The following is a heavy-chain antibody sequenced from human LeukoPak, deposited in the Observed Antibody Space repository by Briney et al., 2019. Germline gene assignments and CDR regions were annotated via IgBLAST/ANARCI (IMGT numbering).Heavy chain of an antibody. Sequence: PGGSLRLSCAASGFTFDDYAMHWVRQAPGKGLEWVSGISWNSGSIGYADSVKGRFTISRDNAKNSLYLQMNSLRAEDMALYYCARGYSHGYVGIDYWGQGTLVTVSS. CDR3: ARGYSHGYVGIDY. J-gene: IGHJ4*02. V-gene: IGHV3-9*03. D-gene: IGHD5-18*01. CDR2: ISWNSGSI. CDR1: GFTFDDYA.